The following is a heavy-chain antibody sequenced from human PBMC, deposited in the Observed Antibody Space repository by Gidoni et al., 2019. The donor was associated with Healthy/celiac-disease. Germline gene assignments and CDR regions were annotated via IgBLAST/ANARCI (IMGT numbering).Heavy chain of an antibody. V-gene: IGHV3-30*18. CDR2: ISYDGSNK. CDR3: AKGMVVAATPLYYYGMDV. J-gene: IGHJ6*02. Sequence: QVQLVESGGGVVQPGRSLRLSCAASGFTFSSYGRHWVRQAPGKGLEWVAVISYDGSNKYYADSVKGRFTISRDNSKNTLYLQMNSLRAEDTAVYYCAKGMVVAATPLYYYGMDVWGQGTTVTVSS. D-gene: IGHD2-15*01. CDR1: GFTFSSYG.